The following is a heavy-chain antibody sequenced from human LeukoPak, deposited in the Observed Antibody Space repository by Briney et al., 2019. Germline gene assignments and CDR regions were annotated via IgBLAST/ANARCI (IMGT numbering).Heavy chain of an antibody. CDR3: VRGGGWCADQ. D-gene: IGHD6-19*01. Sequence: GGSLRLSGAASGFTFSFYWMSWVRHAPGKGLDWVAHIKQDGSEKYHVDSVKGRFSISRDNAKNSLYLQMNSLGAEDTAVYYCVRGGGWCADQWGQGTLVTVSS. CDR2: IKQDGSEK. J-gene: IGHJ4*02. V-gene: IGHV3-7*04. CDR1: GFTFSFYW.